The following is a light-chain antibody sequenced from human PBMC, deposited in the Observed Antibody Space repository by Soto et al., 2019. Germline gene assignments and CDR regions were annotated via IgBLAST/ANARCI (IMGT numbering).Light chain of an antibody. V-gene: IGKV3-20*01. J-gene: IGKJ5*01. Sequence: EIVLTQSPGTLSLSPGERATLSCRASQSVSSSYLAWYQQKPGQAPRLLIYGASSRATGIPDRFTGSGSGTDVTLTISRLEPEDFAVYYCQQYGSSPPITFG. CDR2: GAS. CDR1: QSVSSSY. CDR3: QQYGSSPPIT.